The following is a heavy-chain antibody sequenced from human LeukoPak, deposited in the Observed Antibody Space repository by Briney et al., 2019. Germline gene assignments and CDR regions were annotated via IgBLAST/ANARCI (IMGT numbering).Heavy chain of an antibody. CDR1: GFTFSTNA. D-gene: IGHD2-15*01. J-gene: IGHJ4*02. CDR3: AKSIGGVVVVAADY. Sequence: PGGSLRLSCAASGFTFSTNAMTWVRQAPGKGLEWVSVISGSGGSTYYADSVKGRFTLSRDNSKNTLYLQMNSLRAEDTAVYYCAKSIGGVVVVAADYWGQGTLVTVSS. V-gene: IGHV3-23*01. CDR2: ISGSGGST.